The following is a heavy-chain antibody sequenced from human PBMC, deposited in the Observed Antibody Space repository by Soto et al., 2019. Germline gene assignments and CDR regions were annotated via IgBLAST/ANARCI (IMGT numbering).Heavy chain of an antibody. CDR1: GYTFTSYG. V-gene: IGHV1-18*01. CDR2: ISAYNGHT. D-gene: IGHD3-22*01. CDR3: GSRVVEIFDY. Sequence: ASVKVYCTASGYTFTSYGISLTRQAPGKGLEWMGWISAYNGHTNYAQKLQGRVTMTTDTSTSTAYMEMRSLRYDDTAVYYCGSRVVEIFDYWGQGTLVSVSS. J-gene: IGHJ4*02.